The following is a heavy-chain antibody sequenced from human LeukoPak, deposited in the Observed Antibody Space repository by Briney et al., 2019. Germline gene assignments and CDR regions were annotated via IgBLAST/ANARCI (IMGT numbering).Heavy chain of an antibody. J-gene: IGHJ6*03. D-gene: IGHD3-10*01. V-gene: IGHV3-11*01. CDR2: ISSSGSTI. CDR1: GFTFSDYY. CDR3: TRHTMVRGVQYRGHYYYYMDV. Sequence: PGGSLRLSCAASGFTFSDYYMSWIRQAPGKGLEWVSYISSSGSTIYYADSVKGRFTISRDNAKNSLYLQMNSLKTEDTAVYYCTRHTMVRGVQYRGHYYYYMDVWGKGTTVTVSS.